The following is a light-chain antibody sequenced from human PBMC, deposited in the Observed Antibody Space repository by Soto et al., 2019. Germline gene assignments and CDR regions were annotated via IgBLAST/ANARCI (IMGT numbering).Light chain of an antibody. V-gene: IGLV2-18*01. Sequence: QSVLTQPPSVSGYPGQSVTISCTGTRSVVGSYNRVSWYQQPPGKAPNLLIYEFNYRPWGVPDRFSGSKSGNTASLTISGLQAEDEADYYCSFYTSTYTFVFGSGTKGTVL. CDR3: SFYTSTYTFV. CDR1: RSVVGSYNR. J-gene: IGLJ1*01. CDR2: EFN.